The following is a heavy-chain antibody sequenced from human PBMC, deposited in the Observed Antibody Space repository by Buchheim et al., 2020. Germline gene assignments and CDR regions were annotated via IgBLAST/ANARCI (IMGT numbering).Heavy chain of an antibody. V-gene: IGHV3-7*01. D-gene: IGHD6-13*01. CDR1: GFTFSPYW. J-gene: IGHJ4*02. CDR3: ARGGTAAAFDY. Sequence: EVQLVESGGGLVQPGGSLRLSCAASGFTFSPYWMSWVRQAPGKGLKWVANIKHDGSEKSYVDSVKGRFTISRDNAKTSLYLQINSLRAEDTAVYYCARGGTAAAFDYWGQGTL. CDR2: IKHDGSEK.